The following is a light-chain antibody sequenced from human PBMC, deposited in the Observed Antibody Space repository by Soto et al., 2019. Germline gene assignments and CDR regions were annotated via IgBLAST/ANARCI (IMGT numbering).Light chain of an antibody. V-gene: IGLV4-69*01. Sequence: QSVLTQSPSASASLGASVKLTCNLSSGHSSYAIAWHQQQPEKGPRYLMKLNSDGSHSKGDGIPDRFSGSSSGAERYLTISSLQSEDEADYYWQTSGTGIRVVFGGGTKLTVL. CDR3: QTSGTGIRVV. CDR2: LNSDGSH. CDR1: SGHSSYA. J-gene: IGLJ2*01.